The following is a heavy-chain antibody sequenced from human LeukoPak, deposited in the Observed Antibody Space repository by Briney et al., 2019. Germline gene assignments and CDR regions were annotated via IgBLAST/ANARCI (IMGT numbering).Heavy chain of an antibody. Sequence: ASVKVSCKASGYTFTDYHIHWVRQAPGQGLEWMGRINPYSGGTHYSQEFQGRVTMTRDTSICTAYMEVSSLRSDDTALYYCANQQFASVRAFDYWGQGTLVTVSS. D-gene: IGHD6-6*01. J-gene: IGHJ4*02. CDR2: INPYSGGT. V-gene: IGHV1-2*06. CDR3: ANQQFASVRAFDY. CDR1: GYTFTDYH.